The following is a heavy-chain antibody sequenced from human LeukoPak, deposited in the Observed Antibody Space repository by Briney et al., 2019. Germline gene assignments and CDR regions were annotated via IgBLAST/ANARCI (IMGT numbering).Heavy chain of an antibody. CDR3: ASAVVVPAQHAFDI. Sequence: GGSLRLSCAASGFTISSAWMTWVRQAPGKGLEWVGRIKSKPDGGTTDYAAPVKGRFIISRDDSKNTLYLQMNSLKTEDTAVYYCASAVVVPAQHAFDIWGQGAMVTVSS. J-gene: IGHJ3*02. D-gene: IGHD2-2*01. V-gene: IGHV3-15*01. CDR1: GFTISSAW. CDR2: IKSKPDGGTT.